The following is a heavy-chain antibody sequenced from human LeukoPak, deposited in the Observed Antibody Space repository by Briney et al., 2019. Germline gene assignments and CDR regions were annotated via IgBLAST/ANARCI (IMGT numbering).Heavy chain of an antibody. Sequence: GGSLRLSCAASGFTFSNAWMNWGRQAPGKGLEWVGRIKSKTDGGTTDYAAPVKGRFTISRDDSKNTLYLQMNSLKTEDAAVYYCTTADDYGDYGLNWGQGTLVTVPS. CDR3: TTADDYGDYGLN. J-gene: IGHJ4*02. D-gene: IGHD4-17*01. CDR1: GFTFSNAW. V-gene: IGHV3-15*07. CDR2: IKSKTDGGTT.